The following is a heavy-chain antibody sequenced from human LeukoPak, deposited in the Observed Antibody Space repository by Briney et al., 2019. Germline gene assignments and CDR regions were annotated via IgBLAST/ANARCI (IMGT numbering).Heavy chain of an antibody. CDR3: ARVLAVAGTSLRY. D-gene: IGHD6-19*01. J-gene: IGHJ4*02. CDR2: INPNSGGT. V-gene: IGHV1-2*02. Sequence: ASVKVSCKASGYTFTGYYMHWVRQAPGQGLEWMGWINPNSGGTNYAQKFQGRVTMTRDTSISTAYMELSRLRSDDTAVYYCARVLAVAGTSLRYWGQGTLVTVSS. CDR1: GYTFTGYY.